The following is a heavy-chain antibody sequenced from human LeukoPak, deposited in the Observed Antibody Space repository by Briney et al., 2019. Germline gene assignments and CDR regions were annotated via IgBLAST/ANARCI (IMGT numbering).Heavy chain of an antibody. CDR2: ISSSSSYI. Sequence: PGGSLRLSCAASGFTFSSYSMNWVRQAPGKGLEWVSSISSSSSYIYYADSVKGRFTISRDNAKNSLYLHMNSLRAEDTAVYYCAREPTYTSSWYTSCDYWGQGTLVTVSS. D-gene: IGHD6-13*01. CDR3: AREPTYTSSWYTSCDY. V-gene: IGHV3-21*01. CDR1: GFTFSSYS. J-gene: IGHJ4*02.